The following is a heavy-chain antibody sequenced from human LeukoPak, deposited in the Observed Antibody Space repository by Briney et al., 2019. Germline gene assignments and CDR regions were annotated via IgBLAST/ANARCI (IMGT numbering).Heavy chain of an antibody. Sequence: SETLSLTCAVYGGSFSGYYWSWIRQPPGKGLEWIGEINHSGSTNYNPSLKSRVTISVDTSKNQFSLKLSSVTAADTAVYYCARDGSIAAAGTSFDYWGQGTLVTVSS. CDR3: ARDGSIAAAGTSFDY. CDR2: INHSGST. J-gene: IGHJ4*02. CDR1: GGSFSGYY. V-gene: IGHV4-34*01. D-gene: IGHD6-13*01.